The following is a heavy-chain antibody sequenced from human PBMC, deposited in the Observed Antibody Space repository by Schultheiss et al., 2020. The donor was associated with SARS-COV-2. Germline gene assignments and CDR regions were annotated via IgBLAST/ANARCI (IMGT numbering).Heavy chain of an antibody. CDR1: GFTFGDYA. D-gene: IGHD2-2*01. CDR3: AKEVEIVVVPAAQYYYYGMDV. J-gene: IGHJ6*02. V-gene: IGHV3-30-3*02. CDR2: ISYDGSNT. Sequence: GGSLRLSCTASGFTFGDYAMSWVRQAPGKGLECVAVISYDGSNTYYADSVKGRFTISRDNAKNTLYLQMNSLRAEDTAVYYCAKEVEIVVVPAAQYYYYGMDVWGQGTTVTVSS.